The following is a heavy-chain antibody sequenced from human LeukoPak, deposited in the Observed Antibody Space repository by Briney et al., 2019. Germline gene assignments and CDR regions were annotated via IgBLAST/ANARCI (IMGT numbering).Heavy chain of an antibody. CDR3: ARGGLLSIAARLFDY. V-gene: IGHV4-39*07. D-gene: IGHD6-6*01. J-gene: IGHJ4*02. Sequence: SETPSLTCTVSGGSISSSSYYWGWIRQPPGKGLEWIGSIYYSGSTYYNPSLKSRVTISVDTSKNQFSLKLSSVTAADTAVYYCARGGLLSIAARLFDYWGQGTLVTVSS. CDR2: IYYSGST. CDR1: GGSISSSSYY.